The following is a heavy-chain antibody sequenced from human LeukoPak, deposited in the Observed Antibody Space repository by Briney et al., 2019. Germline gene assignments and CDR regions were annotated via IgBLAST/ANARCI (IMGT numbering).Heavy chain of an antibody. CDR1: GFTFSSYA. Sequence: PGGSLRLSCSASGFTFSSYAMHWVRQAPGKGLEYVSAISSNGGSTYYADSVKGRFTISRDNSKNTLYLQMSSLRAEDTAVYYCMKPDYSSSWNRFDYWGQGTLVTVSS. J-gene: IGHJ4*02. V-gene: IGHV3-64D*06. D-gene: IGHD6-13*01. CDR2: ISSNGGST. CDR3: MKPDYSSSWNRFDY.